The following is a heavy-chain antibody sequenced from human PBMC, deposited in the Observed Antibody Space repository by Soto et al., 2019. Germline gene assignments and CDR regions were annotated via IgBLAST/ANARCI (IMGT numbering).Heavy chain of an antibody. CDR3: ARDHSWNANYYGMDV. CDR1: GFTFSSYA. V-gene: IGHV3-30-3*01. Sequence: QVQLVESGGGVVQPGRSLRLSCAASGFTFSSYAMHWVRQAPGKGLEWVAVISYDGSNKYYADSVKGRFTISRDNSKNTLYLQMNSLRAEDTAVYHCARDHSWNANYYGMDVWGQGTTVTVSS. D-gene: IGHD1-20*01. J-gene: IGHJ6*02. CDR2: ISYDGSNK.